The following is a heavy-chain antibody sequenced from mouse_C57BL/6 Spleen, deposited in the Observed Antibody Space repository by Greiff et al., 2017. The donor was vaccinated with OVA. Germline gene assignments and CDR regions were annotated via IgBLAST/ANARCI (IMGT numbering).Heavy chain of an antibody. CDR1: GYTFTSYW. Sequence: QVQLKQPGAELVKPGASVKVSCKASGYTFTSYWMHWVKQRPGQGLEWIGRIHPSDSDTNYNQKFKGKATLTVDNTTSTAYMQLSSLTSEDSAVYYCAILYLGDFDYWGQGTTLTVSS. J-gene: IGHJ2*01. CDR3: AILYLGDFDY. D-gene: IGHD3-3*01. V-gene: IGHV1-74*01. CDR2: IHPSDSDT.